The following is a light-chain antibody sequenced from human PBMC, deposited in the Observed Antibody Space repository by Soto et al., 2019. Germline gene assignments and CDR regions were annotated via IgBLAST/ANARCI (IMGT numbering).Light chain of an antibody. CDR2: EVS. V-gene: IGLV2-14*01. J-gene: IGLJ3*02. CDR3: TSHTRTDSTV. Sequence: QSALTQPASVSGSPGQSITISCTGTSSDIVSWYQQHPGEAPKLMIYEVSNRPSGVSNRFSGSKSGNTASLTISGLQAEDEAVYYCTSHTRTDSTVFGGGTKVTVL. CDR1: SSDIV.